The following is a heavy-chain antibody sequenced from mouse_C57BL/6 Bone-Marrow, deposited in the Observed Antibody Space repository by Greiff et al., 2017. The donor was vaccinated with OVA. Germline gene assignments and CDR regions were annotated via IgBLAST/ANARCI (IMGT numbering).Heavy chain of an antibody. CDR3: ARSRECLYDVDY. CDR1: GYSFTSYD. CDR2: IYTGSGNT. V-gene: IGHV1-66*01. J-gene: IGHJ4*01. Sequence: QVQLQQSGPELVKPGASVKISCKASGYSFTSYDIPWVKQRPGPGLEWIGCIYTGSGNTKYNEKFKGKATLTADTYSSTAYMQLSSLTSEDSAVDYCARSRECLYDVDYWGQGTSVTVSS.